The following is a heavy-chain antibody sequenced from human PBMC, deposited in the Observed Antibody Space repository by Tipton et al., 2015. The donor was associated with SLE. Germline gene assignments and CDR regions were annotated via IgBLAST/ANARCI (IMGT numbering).Heavy chain of an antibody. CDR1: GGSISSYD. V-gene: IGHV4-59*08. CDR3: ARSRDDYGSGNYWDAFEI. Sequence: TLSLTCTISGGSISSYDWSWIRQPPGKGLEFIGYVPYTGSTNYNPSLKSRVTMSIDTSKNQFSLEVRSVTAADTAVYYCARSRDDYGSGNYWDAFEIWGQGRTVIVSS. D-gene: IGHD4-17*01. J-gene: IGHJ3*02. CDR2: VPYTGST.